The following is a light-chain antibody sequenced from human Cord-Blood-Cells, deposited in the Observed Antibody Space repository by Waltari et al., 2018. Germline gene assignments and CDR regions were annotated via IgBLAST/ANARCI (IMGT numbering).Light chain of an antibody. J-gene: IGLJ2*01. CDR1: SDVGSYNL. CDR2: EGS. CDR3: CSYAGSGVV. V-gene: IGLV2-23*01. Sequence: SDVGSYNLVSWYQQHPGKAPKLMIYEGSKRPSGVSNRFSGSKSGNTASLTISGLQAEDEADYYCCSYAGSGVVFGGGTKLTVL.